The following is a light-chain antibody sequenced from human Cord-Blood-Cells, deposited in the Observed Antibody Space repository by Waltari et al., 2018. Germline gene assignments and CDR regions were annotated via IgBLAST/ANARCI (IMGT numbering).Light chain of an antibody. J-gene: IGLJ1*01. V-gene: IGLV2-14*01. CDR2: DVS. CDR1: SSDVGGYNY. Sequence: QSALTPPASVSGSPGQSITISCTGTSSDVGGYNYVSWYQQNPGKAPKLMIYDVSNRPSGVSNRFSGSKSGNTASLTISGLQAEDEADYYCSSYTSSSTLVFGTGTKVTVL. CDR3: SSYTSSSTLV.